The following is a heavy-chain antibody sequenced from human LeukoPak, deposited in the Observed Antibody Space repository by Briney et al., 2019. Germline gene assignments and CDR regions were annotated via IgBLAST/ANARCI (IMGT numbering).Heavy chain of an antibody. D-gene: IGHD3/OR15-3a*01. J-gene: IGHJ6*02. V-gene: IGHV3-30*04. CDR1: GFIFSDYA. CDR2: ISYHGKDK. CDR3: ARVSEGSFWTGSYRGFYYYGMDV. Sequence: GGSLRLSCEASGFIFSDYAIHWVRQPPGKGPKWVGIISYHGKDKFYADSVKGRFTISRDNSKNTMYLQMNSLRAEDTALYYCARVSEGSFWTGSYRGFYYYGMDVWGRGTTVTVSS.